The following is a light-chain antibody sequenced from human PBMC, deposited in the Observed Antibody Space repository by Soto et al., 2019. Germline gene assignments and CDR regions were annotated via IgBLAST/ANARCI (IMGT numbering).Light chain of an antibody. J-gene: IGKJ5*01. CDR2: GAS. V-gene: IGKV3D-20*02. CDR3: QQRHMWPIT. Sequence: EIVLTQSPGTLSLSPGERATLSCRASQSVSNNYLAWYQQKPGQAPRLLIYGASIRAAGVPDRFSGSGSGTDFTLTISSLEPEDSAVYYCQQRHMWPITFGQGTRLEIK. CDR1: QSVSNNY.